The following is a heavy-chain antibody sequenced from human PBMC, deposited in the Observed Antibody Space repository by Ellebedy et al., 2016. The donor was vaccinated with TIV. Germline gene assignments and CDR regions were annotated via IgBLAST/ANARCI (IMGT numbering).Heavy chain of an antibody. CDR2: TYYRSQWSS. D-gene: IGHD3-22*01. Sequence: LRLSCAISGDSVSSNSAAWNWIRQSPSTGLEWLGRTYYRSQWSSDYAVAVNGRITINPDTSKNQFSLRLKSVTSEETAVYYCAKSNYEESNGNPPFDSWGQGTLVTVSS. V-gene: IGHV6-1*01. J-gene: IGHJ4*02. CDR3: AKSNYEESNGNPPFDS. CDR1: GDSVSSNSAA.